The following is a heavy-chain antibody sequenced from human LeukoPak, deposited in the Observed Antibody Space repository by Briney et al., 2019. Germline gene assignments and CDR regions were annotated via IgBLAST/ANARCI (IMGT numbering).Heavy chain of an antibody. CDR3: ARHLLRTSTSFDY. Sequence: SETLSLTCAVYGGSFSGYYWSWIRQPPGKGLEWIGEINHGGSTNYNPSLKSRVTISVDTSKNQFSLKLSSVTAADTAVYYCARHLLRTSTSFDYWDQGNLVTVSS. V-gene: IGHV4-34*01. CDR1: GGSFSGYY. J-gene: IGHJ4*02. CDR2: INHGGST. D-gene: IGHD1-14*01.